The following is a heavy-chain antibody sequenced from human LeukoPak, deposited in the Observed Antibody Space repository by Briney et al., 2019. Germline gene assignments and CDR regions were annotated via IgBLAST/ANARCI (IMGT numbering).Heavy chain of an antibody. J-gene: IGHJ4*02. V-gene: IGHV3-15*01. CDR2: IKSKTEGGTT. D-gene: IGHD6-19*01. Sequence: GGSLRLSCTASGLTLSTAWMSWVRQAPGKGLEWVGRIKSKTEGGTTDYAAPVKGRFTISIDDSKNTLYPQMNSQTTGDTAVYYCAKYNIGWNFGSWGQGTLVTVSS. CDR1: GLTLSTAW. CDR3: AKYNIGWNFGS.